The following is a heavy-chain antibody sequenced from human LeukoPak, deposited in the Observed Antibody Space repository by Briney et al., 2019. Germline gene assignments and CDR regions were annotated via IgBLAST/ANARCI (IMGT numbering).Heavy chain of an antibody. CDR1: GFTFSSYA. J-gene: IGHJ4*02. D-gene: IGHD2-2*01. CDR2: FSGSGGST. V-gene: IGHV3-23*01. CDR3: ARSPTSWYFDY. Sequence: SGGSLRLSCAASGFTFSSYAMSWVRQAPGKGLEWVSAFSGSGGSTYYADSVKGRFTISRDNSKNTLYLQMNSLRPEDTSVYYCARSPTSWYFDYWGQGTLVTVSS.